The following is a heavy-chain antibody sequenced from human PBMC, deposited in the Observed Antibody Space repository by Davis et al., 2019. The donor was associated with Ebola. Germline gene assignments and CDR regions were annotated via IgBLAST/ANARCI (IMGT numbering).Heavy chain of an antibody. CDR2: MNPNSGGT. J-gene: IGHJ3*02. D-gene: IGHD2-8*01. CDR3: AREGRSGTNGVCCDAFDI. V-gene: IGHV1-2*04. Sequence: AASVKVSCKASGYTFTSYGISWVRQAPGQGLEWMGWMNPNSGGTNYAQKFQGWVTMTRDTSISTAYMELSRLRSDDTAVYYCAREGRSGTNGVCCDAFDIWGQGTMVTVSS. CDR1: GYTFTSYG.